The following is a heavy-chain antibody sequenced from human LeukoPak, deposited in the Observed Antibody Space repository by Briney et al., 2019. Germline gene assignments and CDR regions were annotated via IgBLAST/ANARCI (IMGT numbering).Heavy chain of an antibody. CDR3: ARVVDYDILTGYYPFDY. J-gene: IGHJ4*02. D-gene: IGHD3-9*01. V-gene: IGHV1-18*04. CDR1: GYTFTSYG. CDR2: ISAYNGNT. Sequence: ASVKVSCKASGYTFTSYGISWVRQAPGQGLEWMGWISAYNGNTNYAQKLQGRVTMTTDTSTSTAYMELRSLRSDDTAVYYCARVVDYDILTGYYPFDYWGQGTLVTASS.